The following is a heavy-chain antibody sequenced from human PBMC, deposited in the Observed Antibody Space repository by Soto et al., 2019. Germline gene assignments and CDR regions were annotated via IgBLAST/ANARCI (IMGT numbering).Heavy chain of an antibody. CDR2: ISGGGGST. CDR1: GFTFSTYA. J-gene: IGHJ6*02. Sequence: AVGSLRLSCAASGFTFSTYAMNWVRQAPGKGLEWVSAISGGGGSTYYADSVKGRVTISRDNSKNTLYLQMNSLRAEDTAVYYCAKVSLGALTFTDYYYYGLDVWGQGTTVTVSS. V-gene: IGHV3-23*01. CDR3: AKVSLGALTFTDYYYYGLDV. D-gene: IGHD1-26*01.